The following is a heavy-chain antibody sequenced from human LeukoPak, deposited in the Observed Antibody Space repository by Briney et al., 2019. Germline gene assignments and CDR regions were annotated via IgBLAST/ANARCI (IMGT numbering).Heavy chain of an antibody. D-gene: IGHD6-13*01. V-gene: IGHV4-59*01. J-gene: IGHJ4*02. CDR1: GGSFSGYY. CDR2: IYYSGST. Sequence: SETLSLTCAVYGGSFSGYYWSWIRQPPGKGLEWIGYIYYSGSTNYNPSLKSRVTISVDTSKNQFSLKLSSVTAADTAVYYCARARGYVHYFDYWGQGTLVTVSS. CDR3: ARARGYVHYFDY.